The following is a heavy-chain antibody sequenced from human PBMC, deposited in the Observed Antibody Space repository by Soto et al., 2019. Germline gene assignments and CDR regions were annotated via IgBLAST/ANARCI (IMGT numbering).Heavy chain of an antibody. CDR1: GYIFSTST. CDR2: IKAYSGST. J-gene: IGHJ4*02. D-gene: IGHD4-17*01. CDR3: AIADYGDDDY. Sequence: LVQSGAEAKKPGTSVKVSCKASGYIFSTSTISWVRQAPGQGLEWMGWIKAYSGSTNYAPKLQGRVTMTTDTSTSTAYLELRSLTSDDTAMYYCAIADYGDDDYWGQGTLVTVSS. V-gene: IGHV1-18*04.